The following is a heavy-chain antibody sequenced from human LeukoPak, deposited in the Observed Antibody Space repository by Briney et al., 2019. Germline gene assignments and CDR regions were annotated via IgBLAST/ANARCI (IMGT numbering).Heavy chain of an antibody. D-gene: IGHD3-16*01. Sequence: GGSLRLSCAASGFTFSTYSMNWVRQAPGKGLEWVSFIDSSTRTIFYADSVKGRFTISRDNAKNSLFLQMNSLRAEDMAVYYCARRVPSQVITDYFDYWGQGALVTVSS. V-gene: IGHV3-48*04. J-gene: IGHJ4*02. CDR3: ARRVPSQVITDYFDY. CDR2: IDSSTRTI. CDR1: GFTFSTYS.